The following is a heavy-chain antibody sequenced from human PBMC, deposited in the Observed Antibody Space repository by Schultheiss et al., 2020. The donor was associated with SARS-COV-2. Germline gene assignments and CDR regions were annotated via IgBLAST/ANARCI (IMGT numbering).Heavy chain of an antibody. D-gene: IGHD6-13*01. CDR1: GFTFSSYG. CDR2: ISSSSSYI. CDR3: AKDPRAADPYFDY. V-gene: IGHV3-21*01. J-gene: IGHJ4*02. Sequence: GGSLRLSCAASGFTFSSYGMHWVRQAPGKGLEWVSSISSSSSYIYYADSVKGRFTISRDNSKNTLYLQMNSLRAEDTAVYYCAKDPRAADPYFDYWGQGTLVTVSS.